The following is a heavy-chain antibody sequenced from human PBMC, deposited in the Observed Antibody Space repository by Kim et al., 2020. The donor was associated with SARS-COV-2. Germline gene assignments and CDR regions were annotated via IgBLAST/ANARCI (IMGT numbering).Heavy chain of an antibody. V-gene: IGHV4-39*01. Sequence: SETLSLTCNVSGGSITSTYYYWGWIRQPPGKGLEWIGSVYYTGSTYYNPSLKSRVAISVDTSENQFSLKLTSVTAADTAVYYCARPYTSGTYDNWGQGT. CDR1: GGSITSTYYY. CDR2: VYYTGST. J-gene: IGHJ4*02. D-gene: IGHD6-19*01. CDR3: ARPYTSGTYDN.